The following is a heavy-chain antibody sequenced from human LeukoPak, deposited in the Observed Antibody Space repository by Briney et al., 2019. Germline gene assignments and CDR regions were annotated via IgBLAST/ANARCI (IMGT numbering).Heavy chain of an antibody. V-gene: IGHV1-2*02. J-gene: IGHJ5*02. D-gene: IGHD3-22*01. CDR1: GYTFTGYY. CDR3: AREGNYYDSSGFHP. Sequence: ASVKVSCKASGYTFTGYYMHWVRQAPGQGLEWMGWINPNSGGTNYAQKFQRRVTMTRDTSISTAYMELSRLRSDDTAVYYCAREGNYYDSSGFHPWGQGTLVTVSS. CDR2: INPNSGGT.